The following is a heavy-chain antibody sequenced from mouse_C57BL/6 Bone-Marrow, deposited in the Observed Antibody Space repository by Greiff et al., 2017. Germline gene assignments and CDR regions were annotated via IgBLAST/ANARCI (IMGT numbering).Heavy chain of an antibody. CDR1: GFNIKDDY. D-gene: IGHD1-1*01. V-gene: IGHV14-4*01. Sequence: EVKLVESGAELVRPGASVKLSCTASGFNIKDDYMHWVKQRPEQGLEWIGWIDPENGDTEYASKFQGKATITADTSSNTAYLQLSSLTSEDTAVYYCTGHYYGSSYWYFDVWGTGTTVTVSS. CDR2: IDPENGDT. CDR3: TGHYYGSSYWYFDV. J-gene: IGHJ1*03.